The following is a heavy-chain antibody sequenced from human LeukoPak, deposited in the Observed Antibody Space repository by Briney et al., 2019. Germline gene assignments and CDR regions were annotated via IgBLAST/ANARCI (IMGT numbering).Heavy chain of an antibody. CDR2: INHSGST. J-gene: IGHJ4*02. V-gene: IGHV4-34*01. CDR1: GGSFSGYY. D-gene: IGHD1-26*01. Sequence: SETLSLTCAVYGGSFSGYYWSWIRQPPGKGLEWIGEINHSGSTNYNPSLKSRVTISVDTSKNQFSLKLSSVTAADTAVYYCAKSGATTILNFFDYWGRGALVTVSS. CDR3: AKSGATTILNFFDY.